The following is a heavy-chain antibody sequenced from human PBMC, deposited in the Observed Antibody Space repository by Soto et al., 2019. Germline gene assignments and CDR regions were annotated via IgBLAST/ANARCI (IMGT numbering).Heavy chain of an antibody. CDR3: ARAEGYCSSTSCYGAYYYYYYMDV. J-gene: IGHJ6*03. CDR2: MNPNSGNT. D-gene: IGHD2-2*01. CDR1: GYTFTSYD. V-gene: IGHV1-8*01. Sequence: QVQLVQSGAEVKKPGASVKVSCKASGYTFTSYDINWVRQATGQGLEWMGWMNPNSGNTGYAQKFQGRVTMTRNTSLSQGYMGVSSLRSEGTAVYYCARAEGYCSSTSCYGAYYYYYYMDVWGKGTTVTVSS.